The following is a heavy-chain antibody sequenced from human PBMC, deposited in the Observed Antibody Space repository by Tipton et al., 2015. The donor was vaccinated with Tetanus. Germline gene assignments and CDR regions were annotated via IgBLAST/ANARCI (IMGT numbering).Heavy chain of an antibody. Sequence: TLSLTCNVSGGSISDKKYYWGWIRQPPGKGLEWIASIYFKGDTYFSPSLKSRVTIAVDTSQNLFSLRLTSVTAADTAVYYCASPIKQWLVPLDLWGQGILVTVSS. D-gene: IGHD6-19*01. CDR3: ASPIKQWLVPLDL. CDR1: GGSISDKKYY. J-gene: IGHJ5*02. CDR2: IYFKGDT. V-gene: IGHV4-39*02.